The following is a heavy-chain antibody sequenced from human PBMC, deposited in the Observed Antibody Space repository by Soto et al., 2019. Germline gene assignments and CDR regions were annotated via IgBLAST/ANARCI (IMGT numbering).Heavy chain of an antibody. Sequence: PRESLKISCKGSGYSFTNYWIGWVRQMPGKGLEWMGIIYPGDSDTRYSPSFQGHVTISADKSISTAYLQWSSLKASDTATYYCARQDPYYYDSTTAFYFDYWGQGSLVTVSS. D-gene: IGHD3-22*01. V-gene: IGHV5-51*01. CDR3: ARQDPYYYDSTTAFYFDY. CDR1: GYSFTNYW. J-gene: IGHJ4*02. CDR2: IYPGDSDT.